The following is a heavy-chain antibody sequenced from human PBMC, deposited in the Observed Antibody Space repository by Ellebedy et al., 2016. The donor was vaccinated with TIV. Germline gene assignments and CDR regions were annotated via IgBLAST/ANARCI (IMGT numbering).Heavy chain of an antibody. Sequence: GGSLRLSXVASGFTFRSHGIYWVRQAPGKGLEWMAVISSDGSNKYYADSVKGRFTISRDNSKNTLYLQMNSLRTDDMAVYYCARGGSSGSSDYWGQGTLVTVSS. CDR1: GFTFRSHG. D-gene: IGHD3-10*01. CDR3: ARGGSSGSSDY. V-gene: IGHV3-30*03. J-gene: IGHJ4*02. CDR2: ISSDGSNK.